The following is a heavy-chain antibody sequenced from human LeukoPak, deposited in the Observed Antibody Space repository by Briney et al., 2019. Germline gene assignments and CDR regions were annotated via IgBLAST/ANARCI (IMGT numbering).Heavy chain of an antibody. Sequence: SQTLSLTCTVSGGSISSGDYYWSWIRQPPGKGLEWIGYIYYSGSTYYNPSLKSRVTISVDTSKNQFSPKLSSVTAADTAVYYCARKGIFGVVVDYWGQGTLVTVSS. D-gene: IGHD3-3*01. CDR3: ARKGIFGVVVDY. V-gene: IGHV4-30-4*01. J-gene: IGHJ4*02. CDR1: GGSISSGDYY. CDR2: IYYSGST.